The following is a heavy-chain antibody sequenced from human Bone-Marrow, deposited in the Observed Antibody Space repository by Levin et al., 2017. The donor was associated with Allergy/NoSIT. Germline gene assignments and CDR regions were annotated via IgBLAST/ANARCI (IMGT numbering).Heavy chain of an antibody. V-gene: IGHV4-59*01. CDR2: IYSSGST. D-gene: IGHD3-10*01. J-gene: IGHJ4*02. CDR1: GDSINNFY. Sequence: ASETLSLTCTVSGDSINNFYWSWIRRSPGKGLEWIGFIYSSGSTHYNPYLQSRLSMSVDTSNNQLSLNLTPVTAADTAIYYCAREGGPGGYYDYWGQGILVTVSS. CDR3: AREGGPGGYYDY.